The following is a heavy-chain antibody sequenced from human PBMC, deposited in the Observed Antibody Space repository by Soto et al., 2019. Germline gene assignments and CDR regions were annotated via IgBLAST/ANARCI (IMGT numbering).Heavy chain of an antibody. J-gene: IGHJ6*02. Sequence: EVQLLESGGGLVQPGGSLRLSCVASGFTFRSCAMGWVRQAPGKGLEWVSDIIDSGASTYYADSVKGRFTISRDNSKSTLYLQMNSLRAEDTALYYCAKGRSYYYYYGVDVWGQGTTVTVSS. V-gene: IGHV3-23*01. CDR3: AKGRSYYYYYGVDV. CDR1: GFTFRSCA. CDR2: IIDSGAST.